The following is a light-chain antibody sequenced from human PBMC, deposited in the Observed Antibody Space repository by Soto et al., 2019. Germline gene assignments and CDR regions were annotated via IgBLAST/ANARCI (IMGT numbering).Light chain of an antibody. V-gene: IGKV1-12*01. CDR3: QQANSFPLT. CDR2: AAS. CDR1: QGISNW. J-gene: IGKJ4*01. Sequence: DIQMTQSPSSVSASVGDRVTLTCRASQGISNWLVWYQQKPGEAPKLLIYAASGLQEGAPSRFSGSGFGTDFTLTISNLPAEDFATYYCQQANSFPLTFGGGTKVEIK.